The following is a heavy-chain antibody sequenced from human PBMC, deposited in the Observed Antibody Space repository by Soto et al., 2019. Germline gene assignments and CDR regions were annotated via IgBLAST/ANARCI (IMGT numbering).Heavy chain of an antibody. CDR1: GYTFHNFS. D-gene: IGHD3-16*01. CDR3: AMVDVYVTPSPQDV. J-gene: IGHJ6*02. V-gene: IGHV1-18*01. CDR2: ISTYNDNT. Sequence: ASVKVSCKASGYTFHNFSISWVRQAPGQGLEWMGWISTYNDNTNYAQNLQGRLTLTTDTSTTTAYMELRSLRSNDTAIYYCAMVDVYVTPSPQDVWGQGTTVTVSS.